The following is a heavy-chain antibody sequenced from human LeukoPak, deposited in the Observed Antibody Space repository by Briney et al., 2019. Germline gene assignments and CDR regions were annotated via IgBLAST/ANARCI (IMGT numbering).Heavy chain of an antibody. CDR1: GYTFTSYD. CDR3: SRDPNEYYDSSGYYN. D-gene: IGHD3-22*01. J-gene: IGHJ4*02. V-gene: IGHV1-8*01. Sequence: ASVKVSCKASGYTFTSYDINWVRQATGQGLEWMGWMNPNSGNTGYAQKFQGRVTMTRSTSISTAYMELSSLRSEDTAVYYCSRDPNEYYDSSGYYNWGQGTLVTVSS. CDR2: MNPNSGNT.